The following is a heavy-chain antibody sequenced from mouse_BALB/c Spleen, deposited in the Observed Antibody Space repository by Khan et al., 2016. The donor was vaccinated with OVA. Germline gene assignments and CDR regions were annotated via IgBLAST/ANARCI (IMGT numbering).Heavy chain of an antibody. V-gene: IGHV5-6*01. CDR1: GFTFSTYG. CDR3: ARLAYYYDSEGFAY. Sequence: EVELVESGGDIVKPGGSLKLSCAASGFTFSTYGMSWVRQTPDKRLEWVATVSTGGHYTYYTDTVKGRFTISRDNAKNTLYLQMSILGSEDTAIFYCARLAYYYDSEGFAYWGQGTLVTVSA. D-gene: IGHD1-1*01. J-gene: IGHJ3*01. CDR2: VSTGGHYT.